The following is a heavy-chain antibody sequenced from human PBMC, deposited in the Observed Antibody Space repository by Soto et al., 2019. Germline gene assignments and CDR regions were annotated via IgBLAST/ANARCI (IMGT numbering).Heavy chain of an antibody. J-gene: IGHJ5*02. V-gene: IGHV4-34*01. CDR1: GGSFSGYY. Sequence: QVQLQQWGAGLLKPSETLSLTCAVYGGSFSGYYWSWIRQPPGKGLEWIGEINHSGSTNYNPSLKSRVTISVDTPKNQFSLKLSSVTAADTAVYYCARGLNRAAAAVNNWFDHWGQGTLVTVSS. CDR3: ARGLNRAAAAVNNWFDH. CDR2: INHSGST. D-gene: IGHD6-13*01.